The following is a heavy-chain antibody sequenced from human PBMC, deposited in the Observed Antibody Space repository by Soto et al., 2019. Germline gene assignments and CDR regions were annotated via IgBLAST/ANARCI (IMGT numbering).Heavy chain of an antibody. CDR3: ARARRYRYVLDAFDI. D-gene: IGHD5-18*01. V-gene: IGHV4-59*01. CDR2: IYYSGST. CDR1: GGSFSGYY. Sequence: PSETLSLTCAVYGGSFSGYYGSWIRQPPGKGLEWIGYIYYSGSTNYNPSLKSRVTISVETSKNQFSLKLSSVTAADRAVYYCARARRYRYVLDAFDIWGKGTMVPVS. J-gene: IGHJ3*02.